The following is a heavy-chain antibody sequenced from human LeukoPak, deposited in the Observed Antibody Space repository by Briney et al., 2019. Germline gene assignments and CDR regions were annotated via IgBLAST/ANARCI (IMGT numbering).Heavy chain of an antibody. Sequence: PGGSLRLSCAASGFTFSSYGMHWVRQAPGKGLEWVAVIWYDGSNKYYADSVKGRFTISRDNSKNTLYLQMNSLRAEDTAVYYCAKKGFRVDFDYWGREPWSPSPQ. CDR1: GFTFSSYG. V-gene: IGHV3-33*06. CDR2: IWYDGSNK. CDR3: AKKGFRVDFDY. J-gene: IGHJ4*02. D-gene: IGHD2/OR15-2a*01.